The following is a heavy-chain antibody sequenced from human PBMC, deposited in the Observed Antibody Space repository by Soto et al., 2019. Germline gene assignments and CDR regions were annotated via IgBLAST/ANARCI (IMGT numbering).Heavy chain of an antibody. V-gene: IGHV4-39*01. J-gene: IGHJ4*02. Sequence: SXTLCLTCTVSGGSISSSSYYCGWNLQPPGKGLEWIGSIYYSGSTYYNPSLKSRVTISVDTSKNQFSLKLSSVTAADTAVYYCARHDDYGDYSFDYWGQGTLVTVSS. D-gene: IGHD4-17*01. CDR3: ARHDDYGDYSFDY. CDR2: IYYSGST. CDR1: GGSISSSSYY.